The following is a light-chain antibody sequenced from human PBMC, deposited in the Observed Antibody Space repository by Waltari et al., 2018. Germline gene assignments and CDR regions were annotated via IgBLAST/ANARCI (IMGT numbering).Light chain of an antibody. CDR1: QTVRTTY. V-gene: IGKV3-20*01. Sequence: EIVLTQSPGTLSLSPGERATLPCRASQTVRTTYLAWYQKKPGQAPTLVIHGASSRATGIPDRFSGSGSGTDFSLTLSSLEPEDFAVYYCQQYDISPLTFGGGTKVEIK. J-gene: IGKJ4*01. CDR3: QQYDISPLT. CDR2: GAS.